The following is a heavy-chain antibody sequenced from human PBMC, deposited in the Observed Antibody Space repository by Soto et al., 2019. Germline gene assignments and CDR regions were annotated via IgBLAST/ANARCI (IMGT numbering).Heavy chain of an antibody. J-gene: IGHJ6*02. V-gene: IGHV4-34*01. CDR1: GGSFSGYY. CDR3: ARGKPVTTISYYYGMDV. CDR2: INHSGST. D-gene: IGHD4-17*01. Sequence: SETLSLTCAVYGGSFSGYYWSWIRQPPGKGLEWIGEINHSGSTNYNPSLKSRVTISVDTSKNQFSPKLSSVTAADTAVYYCARGKPVTTISYYYGMDVWGQGTTVTVSS.